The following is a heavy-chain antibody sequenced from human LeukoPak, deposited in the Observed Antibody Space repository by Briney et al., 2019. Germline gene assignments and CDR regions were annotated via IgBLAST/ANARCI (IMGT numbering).Heavy chain of an antibody. J-gene: IGHJ4*02. D-gene: IGHD5-12*01. CDR2: IRSKANSYAT. CDR3: TRSPPRLYSGYDQGYFDY. Sequence: GGSLRLSCAASGFTFSGSAMHWVRQASGKGLEWVGRIRSKANSYATAYAASVKGRFTISRDDSKNTAYLQMNSLKTEDTAVYYCTRSPPRLYSGYDQGYFDYWGQGTLVTVSS. CDR1: GFTFSGSA. V-gene: IGHV3-73*01.